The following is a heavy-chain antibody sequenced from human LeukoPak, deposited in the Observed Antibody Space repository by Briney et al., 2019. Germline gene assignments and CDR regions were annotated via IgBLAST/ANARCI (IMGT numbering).Heavy chain of an antibody. J-gene: IGHJ6*03. Sequence: PGGSLRLSCAASGFSFSSYAMHWVRQAPGKGLEWVANIKQDGSEKYYVDSVKGRFTISRDNAKNSLYLQMNSLRAEDTAVFYCARDNRNYYYYMDVWGKGTTVTVSS. CDR3: ARDNRNYYYYMDV. CDR1: GFSFSSYA. V-gene: IGHV3-7*01. CDR2: IKQDGSEK. D-gene: IGHD2/OR15-2a*01.